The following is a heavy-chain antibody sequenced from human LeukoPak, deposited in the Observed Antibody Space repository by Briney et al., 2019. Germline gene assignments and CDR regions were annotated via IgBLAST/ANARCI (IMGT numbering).Heavy chain of an antibody. CDR2: IKQDGNEK. J-gene: IGHJ1*01. Sequence: GGSLRLSCEASGFTFRSYWMTWVRQAPGKGLEWVANIKQDGNEKYYVDSVKGRFTISRDNAKNSLYLQMNSLRAEDTAVYYCARVNPTNSGFYTYWGQGTLVTVSS. CDR3: ARVNPTNSGFYTY. CDR1: GFTFRSYW. D-gene: IGHD3-22*01. V-gene: IGHV3-7*02.